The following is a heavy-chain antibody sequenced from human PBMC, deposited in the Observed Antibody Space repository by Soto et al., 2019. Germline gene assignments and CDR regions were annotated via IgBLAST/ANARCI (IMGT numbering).Heavy chain of an antibody. CDR3: ARVPRVTTGWFDP. CDR2: IIPIFGTA. V-gene: IGHV1-69*13. CDR1: GGTFSSYA. Sequence: SVKVSCKASGGTFSSYAISWVRQAPGQGLEWMGGIIPIFGTANYAQKFQGRVTITADESTSTAYMELSSLRSEDTAVYYCARVPRVTTGWFDPWGQGTLVTVSS. D-gene: IGHD2-21*02. J-gene: IGHJ5*02.